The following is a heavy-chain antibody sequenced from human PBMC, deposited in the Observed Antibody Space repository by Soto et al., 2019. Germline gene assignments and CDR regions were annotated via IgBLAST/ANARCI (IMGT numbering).Heavy chain of an antibody. V-gene: IGHV1-69*02. J-gene: IGHJ4*02. CDR2: IIPLVGII. CDR1: GGTFSSYT. Sequence: QVQLVQSGAEVQKPGSSVKISCKASGGTFSSYTISWVRQAPGQGLEWMGRIIPLVGIINYAQKFQGRITITADTLKSTAYMELSSLGFEDTAVYYCAIYRGSYISAHWGQGTLVAVST. CDR3: AIYRGSYISAH. D-gene: IGHD1-26*01.